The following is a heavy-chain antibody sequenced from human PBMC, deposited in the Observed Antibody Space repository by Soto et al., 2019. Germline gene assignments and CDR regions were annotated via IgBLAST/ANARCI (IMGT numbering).Heavy chain of an antibody. D-gene: IGHD2-21*02. CDR2: IYYSGST. CDR1: GGSISSSSYY. CDR3: ARTGYCGGDCPYYFDY. J-gene: IGHJ4*02. V-gene: IGHV4-39*01. Sequence: SETLSLTCTVSGGSISSSSYYWGWIRHPPGKGLEWIGSIYYSGSTYYNPPLKSRVTISVDTSKNQFSLKLSSVTAADTAVYYCARTGYCGGDCPYYFDYWGQGTLVPVSS.